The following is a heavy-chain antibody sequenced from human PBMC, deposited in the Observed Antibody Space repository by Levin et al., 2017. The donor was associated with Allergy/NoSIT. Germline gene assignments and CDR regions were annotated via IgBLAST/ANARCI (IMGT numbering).Heavy chain of an antibody. V-gene: IGHV4-30-4*01. CDR2: IYYTGST. D-gene: IGHD6-13*01. CDR3: ATGSKKYSSSWYVKF. Sequence: PSETLSLTCTVSGGSFSSDEYYWTWIRQPPGKGLEWIGYIYYTGSTYYNPSLKSRVTISVDTSKKQFSLRLSSVTAADTAVYYCATGSKKYSSSWYVKFWGQGSLVTVSS. CDR1: GGSFSSDEYY. J-gene: IGHJ4*02.